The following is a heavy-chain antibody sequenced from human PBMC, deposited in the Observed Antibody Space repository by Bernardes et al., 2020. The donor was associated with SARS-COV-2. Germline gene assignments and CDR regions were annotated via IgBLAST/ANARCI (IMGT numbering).Heavy chain of an antibody. V-gene: IGHV4-39*01. J-gene: IGHJ4*02. D-gene: IGHD5-18*01. CDR2: IYYSGST. Sequence: WETLTLTCTVSGGSIRSSSYYWGWIRQPPGKGLEWIGSIYYSGSTYYNPSLTSRVTISVDTSKNQFSLKLSSVTAADTAVYYCARGGSRATWIQLWFSPPFDYWGQGTLVTVSS. CDR3: ARGGSRATWIQLWFSPPFDY. CDR1: GGSIRSSSYY.